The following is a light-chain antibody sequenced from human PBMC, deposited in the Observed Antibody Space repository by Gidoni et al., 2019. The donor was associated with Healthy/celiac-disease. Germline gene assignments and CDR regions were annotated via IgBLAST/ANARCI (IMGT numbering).Light chain of an antibody. J-gene: IGKJ1*01. CDR2: DAS. Sequence: DIHMTQSPSTLSASVGDRVPITCRASQSISSWLAWYQQKPGKAPKLLIYDASSLESGVPSRFSGSGAGTEVTLTISSLQPDDLATYYCQQNNSYSLTFGQGTKVEIK. CDR3: QQNNSYSLT. V-gene: IGKV1-5*01. CDR1: QSISSW.